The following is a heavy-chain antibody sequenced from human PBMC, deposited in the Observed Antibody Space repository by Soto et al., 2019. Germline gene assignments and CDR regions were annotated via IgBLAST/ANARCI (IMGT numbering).Heavy chain of an antibody. V-gene: IGHV1-69*13. CDR2: IIPIFGTA. D-gene: IGHD5-18*01. J-gene: IGHJ5*02. CDR1: GGTFSSYA. Sequence: EASVKVSCKASGGTFSSYAISWVRQAPGQGLEWMGGIIPIFGTANYAQKFQGRVTITADESTSTAYMELSSLRSEDTAVYYCARDPYPLGTAMPHGHGPWGHGTLVTVSS. CDR3: ARDPYPLGTAMPHGHGP.